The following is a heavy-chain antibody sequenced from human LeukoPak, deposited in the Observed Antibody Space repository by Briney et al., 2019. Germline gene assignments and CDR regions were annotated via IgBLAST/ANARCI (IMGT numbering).Heavy chain of an antibody. CDR2: ISAYNGNT. V-gene: IGHV1-18*01. CDR1: GYTFTSYG. J-gene: IGHJ3*02. D-gene: IGHD1-26*01. Sequence: GALVTVSCKASGYTFTSYGISWVRQAPGQGLEWMGWISAYNGNTNYAQKLQGRVTMTTDTSTSTAYMELRSLRSDDTAVYYCASLIVGATKNAFDIWGQGTMVTVSS. CDR3: ASLIVGATKNAFDI.